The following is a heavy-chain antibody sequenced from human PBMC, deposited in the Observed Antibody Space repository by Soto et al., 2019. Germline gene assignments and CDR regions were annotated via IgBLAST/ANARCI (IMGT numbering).Heavy chain of an antibody. D-gene: IGHD2-15*01. J-gene: IGHJ5*02. V-gene: IGHV5-51*01. Sequence: PGESLKISCQGSGYYFSQHWVAWVRQMPGKGLEWMENIFPRDSDTRYSPSFEGQVTISADKSTSTAYLQWSSLKAADTAIYYCARIDIVPDLWGQGTLVTVSS. CDR1: GYYFSQHW. CDR2: IFPRDSDT. CDR3: ARIDIVPDL.